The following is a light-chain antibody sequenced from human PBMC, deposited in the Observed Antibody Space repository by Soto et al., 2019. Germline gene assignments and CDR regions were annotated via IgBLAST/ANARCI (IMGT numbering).Light chain of an antibody. CDR3: QQYNNWPPT. J-gene: IGKJ1*01. Sequence: EIVMTQSPATLSASPGERATLSCRASQSVYSNLAWYQQKPGQAPRLLVYGASTRATGIPARFSGSGSGTEFTLTISSLQSEDFAVYYCQQYNNWPPTFGQGTKVEIK. V-gene: IGKV3-15*01. CDR1: QSVYSN. CDR2: GAS.